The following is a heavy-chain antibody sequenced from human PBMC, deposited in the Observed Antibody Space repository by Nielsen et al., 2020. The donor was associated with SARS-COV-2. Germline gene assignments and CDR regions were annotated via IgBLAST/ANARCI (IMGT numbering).Heavy chain of an antibody. Sequence: SVKVSCKASGGTFSSYTFSWARQAPGQGLEWMGRIIPLLDIANYAQKFQGRVTITADKSTSTAYMELARLRSDDTAVYYCARARATIFGLVMSYGMDVWGQGTTVAVSS. CDR3: ARARATIFGLVMSYGMDV. D-gene: IGHD3/OR15-3a*01. CDR2: IIPLLDIA. J-gene: IGHJ6*02. V-gene: IGHV1-69*02. CDR1: GGTFSSYT.